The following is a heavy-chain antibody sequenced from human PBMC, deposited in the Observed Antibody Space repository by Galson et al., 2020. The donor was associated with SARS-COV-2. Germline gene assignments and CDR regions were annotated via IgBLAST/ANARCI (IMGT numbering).Heavy chain of an antibody. V-gene: IGHV4-4*07. Sequence: SETLSLTCSVSGASISTYYWTWIRQPAGKGLESLGRVYHSGMTSNNPSLKSRVTMSLDTTKNQLSLKLTSVTAADTAVYYCARVAMSAWHKNYFDYWGQGILVTVSS. CDR1: GASISTYY. CDR3: ARVAMSAWHKNYFDY. D-gene: IGHD3-3*01. J-gene: IGHJ4*02. CDR2: VYHSGMT.